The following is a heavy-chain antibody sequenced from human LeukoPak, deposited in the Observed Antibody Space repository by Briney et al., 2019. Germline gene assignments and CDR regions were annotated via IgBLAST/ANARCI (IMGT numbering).Heavy chain of an antibody. V-gene: IGHV1-69*02. D-gene: IGHD6-6*01. CDR3: GCSSPYYYYGMDV. J-gene: IGHJ6*02. CDR2: IIPILGIA. CDR1: GGTFSSYT. Sequence: GASVKVSCKASGGTFSSYTISWMRQAPGQGLEWMGRIIPILGIANYAQKFQGRVTITADKSTSTAYMELSSLRPEDTAVYYCGCSSPYYYYGMDVWGQGTTVTVSS.